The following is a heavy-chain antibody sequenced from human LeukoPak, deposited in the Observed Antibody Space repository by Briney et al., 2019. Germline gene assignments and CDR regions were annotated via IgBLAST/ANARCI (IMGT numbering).Heavy chain of an antibody. CDR3: TTEGGWSFYFDY. D-gene: IGHD2-15*01. Sequence: PGGSLRLSCAASGFTFSSYEMNWVRQAPGKGLEWLSYISSGGSTIYYADSVKGRFTISRDNAKNSLYLQMNSLKTEDTAVYYCTTEGGWSFYFDYWGQGTLVTVSS. J-gene: IGHJ4*02. CDR1: GFTFSSYE. V-gene: IGHV3-48*03. CDR2: ISSGGSTI.